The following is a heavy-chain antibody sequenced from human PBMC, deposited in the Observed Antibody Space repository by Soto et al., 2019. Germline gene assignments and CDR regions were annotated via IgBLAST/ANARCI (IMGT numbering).Heavy chain of an antibody. V-gene: IGHV1-8*01. CDR1: GYTFTSYD. J-gene: IGHJ6*03. CDR2: MNPNSGNT. CDR3: ARGPFNLSSAPKLYYYYYYMDV. Sequence: ASVKVSCKASGYTFTSYDINWVRQATGQGLEWMGWMNPNSGNTGYAQKFQGRVTMTRNTSISTAYMELSSLRSEDTAVYYCARGPFNLSSAPKLYYYYYYMDVWGKGTTVTVSS. D-gene: IGHD2-15*01.